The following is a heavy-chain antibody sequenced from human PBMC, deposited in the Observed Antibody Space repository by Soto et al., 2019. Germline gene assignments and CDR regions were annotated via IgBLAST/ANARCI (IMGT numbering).Heavy chain of an antibody. D-gene: IGHD3-3*01. Sequence: VQLLESGGGLVQPGGSLRLSCAASRFTFSSYAMSWVRQAPGKGLEWVSAISATGGSTYYADSVKGRFTISRDNSKNTLYLKMNSLRAEDTAVYYCAKRPSGLRFLEPDWFDPWGQGTLVTVSS. J-gene: IGHJ5*02. CDR3: AKRPSGLRFLEPDWFDP. CDR1: RFTFSSYA. CDR2: ISATGGST. V-gene: IGHV3-23*01.